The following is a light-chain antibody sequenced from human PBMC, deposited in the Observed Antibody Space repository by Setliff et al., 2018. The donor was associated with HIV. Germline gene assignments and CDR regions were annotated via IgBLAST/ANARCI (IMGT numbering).Light chain of an antibody. J-gene: IGLJ1*01. Sequence: LTQPASVSGSPGQSITISCTGTSSDVGGYNYVSWYQQHPGKAPKLRIYDVSNRPSGVSNRFSGSKSGNTASLTISGLQAEDEADYYCSSYTSTSTLFVFGTGTRSPS. CDR1: SSDVGGYNY. V-gene: IGLV2-14*03. CDR2: DVS. CDR3: SSYTSTSTLFV.